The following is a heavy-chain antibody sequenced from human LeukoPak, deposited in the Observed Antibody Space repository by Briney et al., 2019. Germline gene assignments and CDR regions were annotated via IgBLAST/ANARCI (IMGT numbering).Heavy chain of an antibody. D-gene: IGHD6-13*01. Sequence: SETLSLTCAVYGGSFSGYYWSWIRQPPGKGLEWIGEINHSGSTNYNPSLKSRVTISVDTSKKQFSLKLSSVTTADTAVYFCARDQGSSWSLDYWGQGTLVTVSS. CDR1: GGSFSGYY. CDR2: INHSGST. V-gene: IGHV4-34*01. CDR3: ARDQGSSWSLDY. J-gene: IGHJ4*02.